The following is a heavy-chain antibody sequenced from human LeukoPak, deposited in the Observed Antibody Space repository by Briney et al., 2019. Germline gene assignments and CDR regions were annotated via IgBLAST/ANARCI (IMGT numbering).Heavy chain of an antibody. Sequence: ASEKLSCTASGATFTIYTISWVRHGPGQGLERVGKSIPILGIANYRQQFQGTVTTTADKSTSTADMELSSPRSEDTAGYCCAGFSHLQGYFDYWGEGTLVTVSS. CDR2: SIPILGIA. CDR3: AGFSHLQGYFDY. CDR1: GATFTIYT. V-gene: IGHV1-69*02. J-gene: IGHJ4*02.